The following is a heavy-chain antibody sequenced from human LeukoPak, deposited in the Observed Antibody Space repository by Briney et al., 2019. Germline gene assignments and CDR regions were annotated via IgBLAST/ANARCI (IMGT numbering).Heavy chain of an antibody. D-gene: IGHD5-18*01. V-gene: IGHV3-23*01. J-gene: IGHJ3*02. Sequence: GGSLRLSCAASGFTFSNFAMSWVRQVPEKGLEWVSTIRGGGAGAHYADSVKGRFTISRDNSRNTRYVEMNSLKAEDTAVYFCAKASYSYGNDAFDIWGQGTKVTVSS. CDR3: AKASYSYGNDAFDI. CDR2: IRGGGAGA. CDR1: GFTFSNFA.